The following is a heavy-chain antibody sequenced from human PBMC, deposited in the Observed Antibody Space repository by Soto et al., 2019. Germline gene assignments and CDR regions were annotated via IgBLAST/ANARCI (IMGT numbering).Heavy chain of an antibody. V-gene: IGHV3-74*01. CDR1: GFTFSYYW. CDR2: IHSDGSST. CDR3: ARGDRGGCAP. D-gene: IGHD3-16*01. Sequence: EVQLVESGGGLVRPGGSLRLSCAASGFTFSYYWMHWVRQAPGKGLVWVSRIHSDGSSTTYADFVKGRFIISRDNARNTADLPMNSVRVEDRAVYCGARGDRGGCAPWGQGTVVTVSS. J-gene: IGHJ3*01.